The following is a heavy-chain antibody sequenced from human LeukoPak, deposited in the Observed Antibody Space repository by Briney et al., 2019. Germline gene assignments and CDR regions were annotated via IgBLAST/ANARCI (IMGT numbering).Heavy chain of an antibody. V-gene: IGHV4-38-2*02. D-gene: IGHD6-19*01. CDR2: IYHSGST. CDR1: GYSISSGYY. CDR3: ARDLSSGWYLGAFDI. J-gene: IGHJ3*02. Sequence: PSETLSLTCTVSGYSISSGYYWGWIRQPPGKGLEWIGSIYHSGSTYYNPSLKSRVTISVDTSKNQFSLKLSSVTAADTAVYYCARDLSSGWYLGAFDIWGQGTMVTVSS.